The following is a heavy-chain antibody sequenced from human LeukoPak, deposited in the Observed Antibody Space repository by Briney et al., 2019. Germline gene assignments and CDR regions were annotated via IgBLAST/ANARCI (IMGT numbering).Heavy chain of an antibody. CDR2: IEKDGSNK. J-gene: IGHJ4*02. Sequence: GGSLRLSCAASGFTFKTYGMHWVRQAPGKGLDWVAFIEKDGSNKYYADSVKGRFTVSRDNSKNRLYLQMNSLRAEDTAVFYCAKSGLNRFDYWGQGTLVTVSS. CDR1: GFTFKTYG. CDR3: AKSGLNRFDY. V-gene: IGHV3-30*02. D-gene: IGHD2-15*01.